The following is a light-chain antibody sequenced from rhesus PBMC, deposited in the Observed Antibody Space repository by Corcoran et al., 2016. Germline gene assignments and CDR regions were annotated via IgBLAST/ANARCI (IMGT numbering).Light chain of an antibody. CDR3: QQYNSAPPT. CDR2: KAS. J-gene: IGKJ1*01. Sequence: DIQMTQSPSSLSASVGDRVTITCRASQGISSWLVWYQQKPGKAPKLLIYKASSLQSGVPSMFSGSGSGTDFTLTISSLQPKDSAIYYCQQYNSAPPTFGQGTKVEIK. CDR1: QGISSW. V-gene: IGKV1-21*01.